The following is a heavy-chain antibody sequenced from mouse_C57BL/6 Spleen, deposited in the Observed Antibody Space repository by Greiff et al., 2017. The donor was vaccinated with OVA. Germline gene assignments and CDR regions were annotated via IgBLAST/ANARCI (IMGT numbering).Heavy chain of an antibody. V-gene: IGHV1-52*01. CDR1: GYTFTSYW. CDR3: ARGHSSGTGWFAY. D-gene: IGHD3-1*01. CDR2: IDPSDSET. J-gene: IGHJ3*01. Sequence: QVQLQQPGAELVRPGSSVKLSCKASGYTFTSYWMHWVKQRPIQGLEWIGNIDPSDSETHYNQKFKDKATLTVDKSSSTAYMQLSSLTSEDSAVYYGARGHSSGTGWFAYWGQGTLVTVSA.